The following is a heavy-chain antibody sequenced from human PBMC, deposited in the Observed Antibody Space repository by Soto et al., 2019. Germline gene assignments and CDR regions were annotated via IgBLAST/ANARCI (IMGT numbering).Heavy chain of an antibody. V-gene: IGHV1-46*03. J-gene: IGHJ6*02. CDR3: TREPPKGYQYQFYYGMDG. Sequence: ASVKVSCKTSGYTFTIYFIHWVRQAPGQGLEWMGMVNPTYGSTNYAQKFQGRVTMNRDTSTSTVYMELSSLRSEDTAVYYCTREPPKGYQYQFYYGMDGWGQGTTVTVAS. D-gene: IGHD2-2*01. CDR2: VNPTYGST. CDR1: GYTFTIYF.